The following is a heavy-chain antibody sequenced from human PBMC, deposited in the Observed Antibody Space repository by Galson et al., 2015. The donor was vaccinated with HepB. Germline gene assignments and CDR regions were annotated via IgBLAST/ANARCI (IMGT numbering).Heavy chain of an antibody. J-gene: IGHJ4*02. D-gene: IGHD6-6*01. CDR3: ARTREFSTSLLDY. CDR1: GFTFSRYS. Sequence: SLRLSCAASGFTFSRYSMTWVRQAPGKGLEWVPSITGSSTYIYYADSVKGRFTISRDNAKNSLYLQMNSLRAEDTAVYYCARTREFSTSLLDYWGQGTLVTVSS. CDR2: ITGSSTYI. V-gene: IGHV3-21*01.